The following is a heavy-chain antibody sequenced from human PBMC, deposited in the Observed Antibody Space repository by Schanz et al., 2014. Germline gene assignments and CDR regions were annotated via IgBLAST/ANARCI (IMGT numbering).Heavy chain of an antibody. CDR1: SDSISHYY. J-gene: IGHJ4*02. V-gene: IGHV4-59*08. CDR3: ARHRVYGAFDL. CDR2: IYDRGST. Sequence: QVQLQESGPGLVKPSETLSLTCTVPSDSISHYYLSWIRQPPGKELEWVAFIYDRGSTSYNPSLNSQSPISLDAPKTHFPLKLTYGTAADTAVYYCARHRVYGAFDLWGQGTLVTVSS. D-gene: IGHD4-17*01.